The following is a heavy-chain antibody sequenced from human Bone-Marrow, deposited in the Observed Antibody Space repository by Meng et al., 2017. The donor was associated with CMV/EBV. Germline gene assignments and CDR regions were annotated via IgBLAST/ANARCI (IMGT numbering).Heavy chain of an antibody. J-gene: IGHJ4*02. Sequence: SGASFGGYYWSWIRQPPGKGLEVIGEINHSGSTNYNPSLKSRVTISVDTSKNQFSLKLSSVTAADTAVYYCARGGGYYYRDRYFDYWGQGTLVTVSS. V-gene: IGHV4-34*01. D-gene: IGHD3-22*01. CDR3: ARGGGYYYRDRYFDY. CDR1: GASFGGYY. CDR2: INHSGST.